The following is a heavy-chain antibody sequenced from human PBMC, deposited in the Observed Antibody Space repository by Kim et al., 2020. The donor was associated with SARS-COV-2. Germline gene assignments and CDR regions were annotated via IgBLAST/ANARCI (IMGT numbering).Heavy chain of an antibody. V-gene: IGHV3-66*01. D-gene: IGHD2-21*01. Sequence: GGSLRLSCAASGFTVSTNHMNWVRQTSGKGLEWVSVLYSDGSTYYADSVKGRFTISRDNSKNTVFLQMNSLRAEDTAVYFCSRGFVSWGRGTSAIVS. CDR2: LYSDGST. J-gene: IGHJ4*02. CDR1: GFTVSTNH. CDR3: SRGFVS.